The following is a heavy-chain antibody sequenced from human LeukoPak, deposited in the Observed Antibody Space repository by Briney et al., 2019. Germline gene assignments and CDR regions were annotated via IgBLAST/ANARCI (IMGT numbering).Heavy chain of an antibody. CDR2: IHSGGTT. CDR3: DSPDGYTSGHYYYYLDV. V-gene: IGHV4-4*07. Sequence: SETLSLTCTVSGGSMNRFCWAWIRQPAGRGLEWIGRIHSGGTTNYNPSLESRLTISLDTSKNQFSLNLNSVTAADTAVYARDSPDGYTSGHYYYYLDVWGKGTTVTVSS. J-gene: IGHJ6*03. D-gene: IGHD5-18*01. CDR1: GGSMNRFC.